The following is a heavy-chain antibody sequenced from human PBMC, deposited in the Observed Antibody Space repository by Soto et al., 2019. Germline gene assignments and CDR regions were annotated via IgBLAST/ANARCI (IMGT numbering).Heavy chain of an antibody. V-gene: IGHV1-46*01. CDR1: GHMFTEYY. Sequence: QVQLVQSGAEVKKPGASVKVSCKASGHMFTEYYIHWVQQAPGQGLEWMGIINPGGGSTIYAQKFQGRVTMTRDTSTSTVYMELSSLISEDTAVFYCARGPNRYSSSSLDYWGQGTLITVSS. CDR2: INPGGGST. D-gene: IGHD6-6*01. J-gene: IGHJ4*02. CDR3: ARGPNRYSSSSLDY.